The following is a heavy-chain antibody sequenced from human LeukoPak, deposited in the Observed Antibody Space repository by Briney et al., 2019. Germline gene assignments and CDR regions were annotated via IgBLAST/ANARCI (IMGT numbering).Heavy chain of an antibody. D-gene: IGHD5-12*01. Sequence: GGSLRLSCAASGFTFSNAWMSWVRQAPGKGLEWVGRIKSKTDGGTTDYAAPVKGRFTISRDDSKNTLYLQMNSLKTEDTAVYYCTTDLLIRGYSGYDSAFDIWGQGTMVTVSS. CDR1: GFTFSNAW. J-gene: IGHJ3*02. V-gene: IGHV3-15*01. CDR3: TTDLLIRGYSGYDSAFDI. CDR2: IKSKTDGGTT.